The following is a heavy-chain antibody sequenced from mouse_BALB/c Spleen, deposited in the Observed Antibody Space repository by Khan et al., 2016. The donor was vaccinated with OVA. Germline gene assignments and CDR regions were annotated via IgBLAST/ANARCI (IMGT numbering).Heavy chain of an antibody. J-gene: IGHJ4*01. CDR3: ASDGSRYNYAMDY. V-gene: IGHV3-2*02. CDR2: ISYSGST. CDR1: GYSITSDYA. D-gene: IGHD2-3*01. Sequence: EVQLQESGPGLVKPSQSLSLTCTVTGYSITSDYAWNWIRQFPGNKLEWMGYISYSGSTNYNPALKSRTPITRDTSKNQFFLQLNSVTTEDTATYYGASDGSRYNYAMDYWGQGTSVTVSS.